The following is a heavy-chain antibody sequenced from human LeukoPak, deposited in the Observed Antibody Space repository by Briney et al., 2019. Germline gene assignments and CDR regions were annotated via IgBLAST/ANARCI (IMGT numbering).Heavy chain of an antibody. CDR2: ISGSGGGT. CDR3: VQEGPRGLAFDI. CDR1: GVTFSSYV. V-gene: IGHV3-23*01. Sequence: GGSLRLSCEASGVTFSSYVMSWVRQAPGKGPEWVSCISGSGGGTYYADSVKGRFAISRDNSKNTLYLQMNSLRAEDTAVYYCVQEGPRGLAFDIWGQGTKVTVSS. J-gene: IGHJ3*02.